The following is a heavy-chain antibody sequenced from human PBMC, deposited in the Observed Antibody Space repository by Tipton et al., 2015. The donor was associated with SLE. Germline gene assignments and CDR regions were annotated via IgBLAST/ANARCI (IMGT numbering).Heavy chain of an antibody. CDR3: ARKGSSSWFDY. CDR1: GFTFDDYT. Sequence: SLRLSCAASGFTFDDYTMHWVRQAPGKGLEWVSVIYSGGSTYYADSVKGRFTISRDNSKNTLYLQMNILRAEDTAVYYCARKGSSSWFDYWGQGTLVTVSS. V-gene: IGHV3-53*01. CDR2: IYSGGST. D-gene: IGHD6-13*01. J-gene: IGHJ4*02.